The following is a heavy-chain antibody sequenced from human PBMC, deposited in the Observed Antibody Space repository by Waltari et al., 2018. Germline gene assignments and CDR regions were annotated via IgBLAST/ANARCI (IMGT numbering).Heavy chain of an antibody. J-gene: IGHJ4*02. Sequence: EVQLLESGGGLVQPGGSLRLSCAASAFTFTSYDLSWVSQAPGKGLEWVSVIYSGGSTYYADSVKGRFTISRDNSKNTLYLQMNSLGAEDTAVYYCAKRRAAAGTWGDYWGQGTLVTVSS. CDR2: IYSGGST. CDR1: AFTFTSYD. D-gene: IGHD6-13*01. CDR3: AKRRAAAGTWGDY. V-gene: IGHV3-23*03.